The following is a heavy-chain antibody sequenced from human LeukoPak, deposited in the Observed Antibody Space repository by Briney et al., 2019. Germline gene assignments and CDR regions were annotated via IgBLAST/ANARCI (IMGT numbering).Heavy chain of an antibody. CDR2: ISYDGSNK. CDR3: ARDSSWYGDPRGFDN. CDR1: GFTFNHYA. V-gene: IGHV3-30*04. Sequence: TGGSLRLSCTASGFTFNHYAMHWVRQAPGKGLEWMAVISYDGSNKDYADSVKGRFTISRDNSNLTMYLQINSLRGEDTAVYHCARDSSWYGDPRGFDNWGQGALVTVSS. J-gene: IGHJ4*02. D-gene: IGHD4-17*01.